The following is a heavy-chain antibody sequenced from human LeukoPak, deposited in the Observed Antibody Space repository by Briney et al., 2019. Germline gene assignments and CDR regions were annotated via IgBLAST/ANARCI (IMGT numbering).Heavy chain of an antibody. CDR2: ISSSGSTI. D-gene: IGHD3-22*01. CDR1: GFTFSSYE. V-gene: IGHV3-48*03. J-gene: IGHJ5*02. Sequence: PGGSLRLSCAASGFTFSSYEMNWVRQAPGKGLEWVSYISSSGSTIYYADSVKGRFTISRDNAKNSLYLQMNSLRAEDTAVYYCARGSYYYDSSGYPNWFDPWGQGTLVTVPS. CDR3: ARGSYYYDSSGYPNWFDP.